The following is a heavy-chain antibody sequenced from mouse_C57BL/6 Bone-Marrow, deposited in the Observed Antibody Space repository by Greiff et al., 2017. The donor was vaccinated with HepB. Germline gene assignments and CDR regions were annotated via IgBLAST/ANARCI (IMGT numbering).Heavy chain of an antibody. J-gene: IGHJ4*01. CDR1: GYTFTSYW. CDR2: IYPGSGST. D-gene: IGHD1-1*01. Sequence: QVQLQQPGAELVKPGASVKMSCKASGYTFTSYWITWVKQRPGQGLEWIGDIYPGSGSTNYNEKFKSKATLTVDTSSSTVYLELSRLTSDDSAVYYCAGLTTVVAYYAMDYWGQGTSVTVSS. CDR3: AGLTTVVAYYAMDY. V-gene: IGHV1-55*01.